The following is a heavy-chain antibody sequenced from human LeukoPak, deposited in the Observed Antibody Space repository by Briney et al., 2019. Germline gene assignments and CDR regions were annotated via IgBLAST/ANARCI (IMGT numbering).Heavy chain of an antibody. CDR2: IYYSGST. D-gene: IGHD5-18*01. CDR3: ARDGGYSYGSN. J-gene: IGHJ4*02. V-gene: IGHV4-30-4*01. Sequence: PSQTLSLTRTVSGGSISSGDYYWSWIRQPPGKGLEWIGYIYYSGSTYYNPSLKSRVTISVDTSKNQFSLKLSSVTAADTAVYYCARDGGYSYGSNWGQGTLVTVSS. CDR1: GGSISSGDYY.